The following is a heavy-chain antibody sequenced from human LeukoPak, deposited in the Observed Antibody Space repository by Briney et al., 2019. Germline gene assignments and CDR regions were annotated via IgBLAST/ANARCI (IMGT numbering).Heavy chain of an antibody. CDR2: IYYSGST. Sequence: SETLSLTCTVSGGSVSSGSYYWNWIRQPPGKGLEWIGSIYYSGSTNYNPSLKSRVTISIDTSKSQFSLKLSSVTAADTAVYFCAKKESGLYGVDVWGQGTTVTVSS. J-gene: IGHJ6*02. CDR3: AKKESGLYGVDV. CDR1: GGSVSSGSYY. V-gene: IGHV4-61*01.